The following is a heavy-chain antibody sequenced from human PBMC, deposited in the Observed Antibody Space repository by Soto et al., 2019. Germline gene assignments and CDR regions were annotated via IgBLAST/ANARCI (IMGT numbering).Heavy chain of an antibody. Sequence: QVQLQQWGAGLLKPSETLSLTCAVYGGSFSGYYGSWIRQPPGKGLEWIGEINHSGSTNYNPSLKSRVTISVDTSKNQFSLKLSSVTAADTAVYYCASETIAVAGTLDYWGQGTLVTVSS. V-gene: IGHV4-34*01. D-gene: IGHD6-19*01. CDR2: INHSGST. CDR3: ASETIAVAGTLDY. J-gene: IGHJ4*02. CDR1: GGSFSGYY.